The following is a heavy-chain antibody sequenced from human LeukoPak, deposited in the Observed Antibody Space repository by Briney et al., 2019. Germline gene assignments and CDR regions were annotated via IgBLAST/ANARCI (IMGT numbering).Heavy chain of an antibody. D-gene: IGHD2/OR15-2a*01. CDR2: IKTRTESYDI. CDR3: ARRDCNSFKCLSFDY. J-gene: IGHJ4*02. CDR1: GFPFSDFD. V-gene: IGHV3-73*01. Sequence: PGGSLKLSCVASGFPFSDFDVHWVRQASGEGLEWVGRIKTRTESYDIAYAASVKGRFTISRDDSKNTAYLQMDSLRTEDTAVYYCARRDCNSFKCLSFDYWGQGILVTVSS.